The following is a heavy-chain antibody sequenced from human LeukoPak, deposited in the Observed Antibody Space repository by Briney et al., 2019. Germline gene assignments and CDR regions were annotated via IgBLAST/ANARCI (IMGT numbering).Heavy chain of an antibody. CDR1: GASISSGYY. CDR2: IYHTGSN. D-gene: IGHD3-9*01. J-gene: IGHJ6*03. V-gene: IGHV4-38-2*02. Sequence: ASATLSLTCTDSGASISSGYYWGWIRQPPGKGLEWIASIYHTGSNDDNPSLKSRVTISVATSQSHLSPKLSSVTAADTAVYFFKQKTAYDILWDYYYMDVWGKGTTVTVSS. CDR3: KQKTAYDILWDYYYMDV.